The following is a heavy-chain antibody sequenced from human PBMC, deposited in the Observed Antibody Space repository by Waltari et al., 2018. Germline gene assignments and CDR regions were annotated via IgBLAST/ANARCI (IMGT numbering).Heavy chain of an antibody. V-gene: IGHV1-69*01. Sequence: QVQLVQSGAEVKKPGSSVKVSCKASGGTFSSYAISWVRQAPGKGLEWMGGIIPIFGTANYAQKFQGRVTITADESTSTAYMELSSLRSEDTAVYYCASDGGGSYCGGDCYSGKDYWGQGTLVTVSS. CDR2: IIPIFGTA. CDR1: GGTFSSYA. J-gene: IGHJ4*02. D-gene: IGHD2-21*02. CDR3: ASDGGGSYCGGDCYSGKDY.